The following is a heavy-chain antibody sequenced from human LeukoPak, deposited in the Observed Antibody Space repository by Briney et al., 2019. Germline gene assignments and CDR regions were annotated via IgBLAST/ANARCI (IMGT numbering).Heavy chain of an antibody. D-gene: IGHD5-24*01. CDR1: GLTVSSYS. J-gene: IGHJ4*02. CDR2: IKQDGSKK. CDR3: TRVGYIDEGIDY. V-gene: IGHV3-7*04. Sequence: GSLRLSCAASGLTVSSYSMSWVRQAPGKGLEWVANIKQDGSKKSYVDSVKGRFTISRDNAKNSLYLQMNSLRAEDTAIYYCTRVGYIDEGIDYWGQGTLVTVSS.